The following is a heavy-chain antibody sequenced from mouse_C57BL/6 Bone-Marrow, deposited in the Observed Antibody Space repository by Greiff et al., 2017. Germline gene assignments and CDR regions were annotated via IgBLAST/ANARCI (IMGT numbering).Heavy chain of an antibody. CDR3: ARQEELTGSFDY. CDR1: GFTFSDYY. CDR2: ISNGGGST. J-gene: IGHJ2*01. D-gene: IGHD4-1*01. V-gene: IGHV5-12*01. Sequence: EVQGVESGGGLVQPGGSLKLSCAASGFTFSDYYMYWVRQTPEKRLEWVAYISNGGGSTYYPDTVKGRFTISRDNAKNTLYLQMSRLKSEDTAMYYCARQEELTGSFDYWGQGTTLTVSS.